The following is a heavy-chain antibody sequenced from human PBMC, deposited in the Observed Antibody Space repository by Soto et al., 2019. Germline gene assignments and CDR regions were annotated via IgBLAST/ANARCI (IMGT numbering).Heavy chain of an antibody. CDR3: ARQHGYSGYDYWWFDP. CDR2: IYYSGST. J-gene: IGHJ5*02. V-gene: IGHV4-61*08. CDR1: GGSISSGGYY. Sequence: SETLSLTCTVSGGSISSGGYYWSWIRQHPGKGLEWIGYIYYSGSTNYNPSLKSRVTISVDTSKNQFSLKLSSVTAADTAVYYCARQHGYSGYDYWWFDPWGQGTLVTVSS. D-gene: IGHD5-12*01.